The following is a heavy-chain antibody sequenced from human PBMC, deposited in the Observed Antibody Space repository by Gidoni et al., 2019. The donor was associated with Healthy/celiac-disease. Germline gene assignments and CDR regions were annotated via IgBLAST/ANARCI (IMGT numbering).Heavy chain of an antibody. Sequence: QLQLQESGPGLVKPSETLSLTCTVSGGSISSSSYYWGWLRQPPGKGLELIGSIYYSGSTYYNPSLKSRVTISVDTSKNQFSLKLSSVTAADTAVYYCARGSSGYYSFGYWGQGTLVTVSS. CDR2: IYYSGST. CDR1: GGSISSSSYY. CDR3: ARGSSGYYSFGY. V-gene: IGHV4-39*01. J-gene: IGHJ4*02. D-gene: IGHD3-22*01.